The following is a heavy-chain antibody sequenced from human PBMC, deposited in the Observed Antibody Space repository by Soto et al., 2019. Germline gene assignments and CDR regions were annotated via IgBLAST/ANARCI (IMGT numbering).Heavy chain of an antibody. J-gene: IGHJ5*02. Sequence: QVQLVQSGAEVKKPGASVKVYCKASGYTFTSYAMHWVRQAPGQRLEWMGWINAGNGNTKYSQKFQGRVTITRDTSASTAYMELSSLRSEDTAVYYCARDQLHQTGNWFDPWGQGTLVTVSS. CDR2: INAGNGNT. CDR3: ARDQLHQTGNWFDP. CDR1: GYTFTSYA. V-gene: IGHV1-3*01. D-gene: IGHD1-7*01.